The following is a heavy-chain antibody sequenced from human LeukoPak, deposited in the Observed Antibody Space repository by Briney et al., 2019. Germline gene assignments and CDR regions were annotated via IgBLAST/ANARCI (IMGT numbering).Heavy chain of an antibody. J-gene: IGHJ4*02. CDR2: IYYSGST. CDR1: GTSITSYY. Sequence: SETLSLTCTVSGTSITSYYWSWIRQPPGKGLEWIGYIYYSGSTNYNPSLKSRVTISVDTSKNQFSLKLSSVTAADTAVYYCARGVYYFDYWGQGTLVTVSS. V-gene: IGHV4-59*08. CDR3: ARGVYYFDY. D-gene: IGHD5/OR15-5a*01.